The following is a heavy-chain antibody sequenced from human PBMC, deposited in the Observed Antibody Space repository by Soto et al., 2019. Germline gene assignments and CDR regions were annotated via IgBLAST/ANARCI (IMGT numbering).Heavy chain of an antibody. Sequence: SPTLSLTCAISGDSVSSNSAAWNWIRQSPSRGLEWLGRTYYRSKWYNDYAVSVKSRITINPDTSKNQFSLQLNSVTPEDTAVYYCARDGLTIFGVAKNWFDPWGQGTLVTVSS. CDR3: ARDGLTIFGVAKNWFDP. CDR2: TYYRSKWYN. CDR1: GDSVSSNSAA. J-gene: IGHJ5*02. V-gene: IGHV6-1*01. D-gene: IGHD3-3*01.